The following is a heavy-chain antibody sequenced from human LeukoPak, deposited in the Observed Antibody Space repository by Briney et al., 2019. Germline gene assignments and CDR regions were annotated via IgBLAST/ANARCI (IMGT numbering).Heavy chain of an antibody. CDR2: MYHRGNI. CDR3: AATIKQDYGDTNLHY. V-gene: IGHV4-59*01. D-gene: IGHD4-17*01. J-gene: IGHJ4*02. CDR1: GGSIDDYY. Sequence: SETLSLTCTVSGGSIDDYYWSWIRQPPGKGLEWIGYMYHRGNINYNPSLKSRVTISEDTSRNQLSLNLRSVTAADTAVYYCAATIKQDYGDTNLHYWGQGTLVTVSS.